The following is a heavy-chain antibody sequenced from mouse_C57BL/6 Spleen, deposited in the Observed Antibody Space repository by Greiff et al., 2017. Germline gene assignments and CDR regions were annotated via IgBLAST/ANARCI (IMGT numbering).Heavy chain of an antibody. J-gene: IGHJ2*01. D-gene: IGHD2-4*01. Sequence: VKLVESGAELARPGASVKLSCKASGYTFTSYGISWVKQRTGQGLEWIGEIYPRSGNTYYNEKFKGKATLTADKSSSTAYMELRRLTSEDSAVYFCARSEDYDGSPFDYWGQGTTLTVSS. CDR2: IYPRSGNT. CDR3: ARSEDYDGSPFDY. V-gene: IGHV1-81*01. CDR1: GYTFTSYG.